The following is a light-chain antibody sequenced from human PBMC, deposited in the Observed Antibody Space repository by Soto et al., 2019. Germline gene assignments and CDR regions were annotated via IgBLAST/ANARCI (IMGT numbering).Light chain of an antibody. V-gene: IGLV3-21*02. J-gene: IGLJ1*01. CDR2: DDS. CDR3: QVWDSSSDHLYV. Sequence: YELTQAPSVSVAPGQTARITCGGNNIGRKSVHWYQQKPGQAPVLVVYDDSDRRSGIPERFSGSNSGNTATLTISRVEAGDEADYYCQVWDSSSDHLYVFGTGTKVTVL. CDR1: NIGRKS.